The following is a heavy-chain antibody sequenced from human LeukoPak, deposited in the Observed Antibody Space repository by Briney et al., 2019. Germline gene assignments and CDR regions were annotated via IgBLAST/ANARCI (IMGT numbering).Heavy chain of an antibody. CDR1: GFTVRSNY. V-gene: IGHV3-53*01. D-gene: IGHD3-3*01. J-gene: IGHJ6*02. CDR3: TTAPFGITIFGVVILMDV. CDR2: IYSGGST. Sequence: GGSLRLSCAASGFTVRSNYMTWVRQAPGKGLGWVSVIYSGGSTYYADSVKGRFTISRDNSKSTMYLQMNSLRAEDTAVYYCTTAPFGITIFGVVILMDVWGQGTTVTVSS.